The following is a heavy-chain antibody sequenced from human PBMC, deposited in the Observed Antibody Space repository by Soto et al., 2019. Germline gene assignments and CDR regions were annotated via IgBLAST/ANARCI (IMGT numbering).Heavy chain of an antibody. CDR1: GFTFSSYA. Sequence: GGSLRLSCAASGFTFSSYAMSWVRQAPGKGLEWVSAIGGSGGSTYYADSVKGRFTISRDNSKNTLYLQMNSLRAEDTAVYYFARDRYSSSWPLGYYGMDVWGQGTTVTVSS. D-gene: IGHD6-13*01. CDR3: ARDRYSSSWPLGYYGMDV. CDR2: IGGSGGST. V-gene: IGHV3-23*01. J-gene: IGHJ6*02.